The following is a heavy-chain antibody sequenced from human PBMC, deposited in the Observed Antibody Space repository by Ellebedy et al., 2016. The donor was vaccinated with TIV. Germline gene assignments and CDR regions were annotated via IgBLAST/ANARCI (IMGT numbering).Heavy chain of an antibody. D-gene: IGHD6-13*01. V-gene: IGHV3-48*02. J-gene: IGHJ4*02. CDR1: GFTFSNYN. CDR3: ARVRRYSSSWYYFDY. Sequence: GESLKISCVASGFTFSNYNMNWVRQPPGKGLEWVSSIRSTSSDKYYAESVKGRFTISRDNAQNSLFLQMNSLRDEDTAVYYCARVRRYSSSWYYFDYWGQGTLVTVSS. CDR2: IRSTSSDK.